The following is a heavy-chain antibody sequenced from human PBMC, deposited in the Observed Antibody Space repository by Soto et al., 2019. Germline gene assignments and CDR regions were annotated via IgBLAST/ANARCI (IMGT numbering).Heavy chain of an antibody. Sequence: QVQLVQSGAEVKKPGASVKVSCKASGYTFTSYEINWVRQATGQGLEWMGWMNPNSGDTGYAQKFQGRVTMTRNTSISTAYMELSSLRSVDTAVYYCARGELLWFGELLRWGQGARVTVSS. D-gene: IGHD3-10*01. J-gene: IGHJ4*02. CDR2: MNPNSGDT. V-gene: IGHV1-8*01. CDR1: GYTFTSYE. CDR3: ARGELLWFGELLR.